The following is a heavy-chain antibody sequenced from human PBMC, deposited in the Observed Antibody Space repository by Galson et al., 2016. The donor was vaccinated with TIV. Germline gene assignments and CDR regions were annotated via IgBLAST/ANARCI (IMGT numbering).Heavy chain of an antibody. CDR1: GDSISSGDYY. CDR3: ARVFLPYYYAMDV. Sequence: TLSLTCTVYGDSISSGDYYWRWIRQPPGKGLEWIGYVFYRGRTYYNPSLKSRVSISIDRSKNQFSQRLSSVTAADTAVYYCARVFLPYYYAMDVWGQGTAVTVSS. CDR2: VFYRGRT. J-gene: IGHJ6*02. D-gene: IGHD3-3*01. V-gene: IGHV4-30-4*01.